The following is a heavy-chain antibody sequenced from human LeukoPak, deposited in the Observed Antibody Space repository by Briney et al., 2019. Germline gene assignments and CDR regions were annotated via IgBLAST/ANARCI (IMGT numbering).Heavy chain of an antibody. CDR2: ISGSGTYT. Sequence: PGRSLRLSCAASGFTFSSYSMNWVRQAPGKGPEWVSSISGSGTYTYYADSVKGRFTISRDNAKNSLYLQMNSLRAEDTAVYYCARDVVGSTYLYWGQGTLVTVSS. V-gene: IGHV3-21*01. CDR1: GFTFSSYS. CDR3: ARDVVGSTYLY. J-gene: IGHJ4*02. D-gene: IGHD1-26*01.